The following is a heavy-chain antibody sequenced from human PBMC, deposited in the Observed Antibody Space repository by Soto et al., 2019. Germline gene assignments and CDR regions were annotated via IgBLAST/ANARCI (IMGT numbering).Heavy chain of an antibody. J-gene: IGHJ4*02. V-gene: IGHV3-74*01. CDR3: VRAVTATPDY. D-gene: IGHD1-20*01. Sequence: EVHLVESGGGLVQPGGSLRLSCVASGFTFSDYWMHWVRQAPGKGLVWVSRIKSDGSSTSYADSVEGRFTISRDNAKNTLFLQMTSLRAEYSAVYYCVRAVTATPDYWGQGTLVTVSS. CDR2: IKSDGSST. CDR1: GFTFSDYW.